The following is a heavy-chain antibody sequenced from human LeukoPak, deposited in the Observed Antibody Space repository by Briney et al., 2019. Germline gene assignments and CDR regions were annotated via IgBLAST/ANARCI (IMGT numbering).Heavy chain of an antibody. CDR1: GFTFSNAW. V-gene: IGHV3-15*01. D-gene: IGHD5-12*01. CDR2: IKSKADGGTP. Sequence: GGSLRLSCAASGFTFSNAWMTWVRQAPGKGLEWVGRIKSKADGGTPDYAAPVKGRFTISRDDSRNTLYLQMNSLRAEDTAVYYCARVSGYGAYFDYWGQGTLVTVSS. CDR3: ARVSGYGAYFDY. J-gene: IGHJ4*02.